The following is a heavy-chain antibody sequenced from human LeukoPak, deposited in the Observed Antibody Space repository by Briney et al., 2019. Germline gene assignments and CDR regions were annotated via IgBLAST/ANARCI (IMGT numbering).Heavy chain of an antibody. CDR1: GYTLTELS. CDR2: FDPEDGET. Sequence: ASVKVSCKVSGYTLTELSMHWVRQAPGKGLEWMGGFDPEDGETIYAQKFQGRVTMTEDISTDTAYMELSSLRSEDTAVYYCATVRNDLSRGARLYYYYYYMDVWGKGTTVTVSS. V-gene: IGHV1-24*01. D-gene: IGHD1-1*01. J-gene: IGHJ6*03. CDR3: ATVRNDLSRGARLYYYYYYMDV.